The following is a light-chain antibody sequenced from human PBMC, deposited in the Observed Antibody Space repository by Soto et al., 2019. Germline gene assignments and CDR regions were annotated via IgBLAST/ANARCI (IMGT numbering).Light chain of an antibody. J-gene: IGLJ1*01. CDR3: AAWDDSLNGFYV. V-gene: IGLV1-44*01. Sequence: QSVLIQPPSASGTPGQRVTISCSGSNSNIGGNTANWYQQLPGTAPKLLIHSNSQRPSGVPDRFSGSKSGTSASLAISGLQSEDEADYYCAAWDDSLNGFYVFGTGTKVTVL. CDR2: SNS. CDR1: NSNIGGNT.